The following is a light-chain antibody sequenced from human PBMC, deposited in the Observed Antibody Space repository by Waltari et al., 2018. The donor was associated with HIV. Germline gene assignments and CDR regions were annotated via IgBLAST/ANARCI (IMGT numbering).Light chain of an antibody. V-gene: IGLV1-47*01. CDR2: QND. CDR1: SYNIGNNF. Sequence: QSVLTQPPSASGTPGPRVTISCSGTSYNIGNNFVSWYQQVPGMAPKLLIYQNDQRPSGVPDRFSGSKSGTSASLAISGLRSEDEADYYCSAWDDKLTALVFGGGTKLTDL. CDR3: SAWDDKLTALV. J-gene: IGLJ2*01.